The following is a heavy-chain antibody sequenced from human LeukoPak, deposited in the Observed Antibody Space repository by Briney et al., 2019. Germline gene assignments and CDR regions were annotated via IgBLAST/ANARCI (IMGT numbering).Heavy chain of an antibody. CDR2: ISYDGSNK. CDR1: GFTFSSYG. Sequence: PGGSLRLSCAASGFTFSSYGMHWVRQAPGKGLEWVAVISYDGSNKYYADSVKGRFTISRDNSKNTLYLQMNSLRAEDTAVYYCASGADTYCSSTSCYGFSDYWGQGTLVTVSS. V-gene: IGHV3-30*03. D-gene: IGHD2-2*01. J-gene: IGHJ4*02. CDR3: ASGADTYCSSTSCYGFSDY.